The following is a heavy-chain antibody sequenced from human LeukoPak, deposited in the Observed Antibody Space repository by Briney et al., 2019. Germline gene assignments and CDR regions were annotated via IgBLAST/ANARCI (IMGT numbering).Heavy chain of an antibody. CDR2: IKQDGSEK. D-gene: IGHD3-22*01. J-gene: IGHJ6*02. CDR3: ARDANYYDSSGYYAYYYYGMDV. V-gene: IGHV3-7*01. Sequence: GGSLRLSCAASGFTFSSHWMSWVRQAPGKGLEWVANIKQDGSEKYYVDSVKGRFTISRDNAKNSLYLQMNSLRAEDTAVYYCARDANYYDSSGYYAYYYYGMDVWGQGTTVTVSS. CDR1: GFTFSSHW.